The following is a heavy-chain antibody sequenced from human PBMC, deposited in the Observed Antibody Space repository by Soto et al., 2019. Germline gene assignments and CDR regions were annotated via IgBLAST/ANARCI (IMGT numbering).Heavy chain of an antibody. Sequence: GASVKGSWRASGGTFSSCAISWGRQAPEQGLEWMGGIIPIFGTANYAQKFQGRVAITADESTSTAYMELRSLRSQDTAVYYCDRTYDSSGYYAFDIWGQGTMVTVSS. D-gene: IGHD3-22*01. CDR3: DRTYDSSGYYAFDI. V-gene: IGHV1-69*13. J-gene: IGHJ3*02. CDR1: GGTFSSCA. CDR2: IIPIFGTA.